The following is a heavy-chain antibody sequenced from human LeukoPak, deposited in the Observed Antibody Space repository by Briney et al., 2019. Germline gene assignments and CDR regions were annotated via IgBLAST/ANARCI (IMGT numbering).Heavy chain of an antibody. D-gene: IGHD6-13*01. Sequence: PGGSLRLSCAASGFTFIDYDMHWVRQVIGKGLEWVSAIGIRGDTHYSGSVKGRFTISRDNAKKSLFLQMSSLRVEDTAVYYCSSAGAPAGPRWYLDLWGRGTLVTVSS. CDR1: GFTFIDYD. CDR3: SSAGAPAGPRWYLDL. J-gene: IGHJ2*01. CDR2: IGIRGDT. V-gene: IGHV3-13*01.